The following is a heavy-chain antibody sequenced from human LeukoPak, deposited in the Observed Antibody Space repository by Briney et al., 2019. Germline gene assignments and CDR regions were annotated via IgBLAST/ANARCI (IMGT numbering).Heavy chain of an antibody. CDR1: GFTFSNYW. D-gene: IGHD1-1*01. V-gene: IGHV3-7*01. Sequence: HPGGSLRLSCAASGFTFSNYWMSWVRQAPGKGLEWVANIEQDGSEKYYVDSLKGRFTISRDNAKNSLYLQMSSLRAEDTAVYYCAKIQDWKVFDYWGQGTLVTVSS. J-gene: IGHJ4*02. CDR3: AKIQDWKVFDY. CDR2: IEQDGSEK.